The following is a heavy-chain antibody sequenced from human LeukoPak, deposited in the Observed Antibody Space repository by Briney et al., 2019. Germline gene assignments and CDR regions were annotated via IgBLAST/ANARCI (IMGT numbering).Heavy chain of an antibody. V-gene: IGHV3-49*04. CDR1: GFTFGDYA. D-gene: IGHD6-6*01. Sequence: GGSLRLSCTASGFTFGDYAMSWVRQAPGKELEGVGFIRSKAYGGTTEYAASVKGRFTISRDDSKSIAYLQMNSLKTEDTAVYYCTRDPDGSSRLDYWGQGTLVTVSS. CDR2: IRSKAYGGTT. CDR3: TRDPDGSSRLDY. J-gene: IGHJ4*02.